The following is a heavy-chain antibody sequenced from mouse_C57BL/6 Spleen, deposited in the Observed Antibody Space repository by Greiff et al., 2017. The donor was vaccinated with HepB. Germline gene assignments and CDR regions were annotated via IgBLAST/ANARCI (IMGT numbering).Heavy chain of an antibody. Sequence: EVKLVESGGGLVKPGGSLKLSCAASGFTFSSYAMSWVRQTPEKRLEWVATISDGGSYTYYPDNVKGRFTISRDNAKNNLYLQMSHLKSEDTAMYYCTPLTFDYSGQGTTLTVSS. V-gene: IGHV5-4*03. CDR2: ISDGGSYT. CDR3: TPLTFDY. J-gene: IGHJ2*01. CDR1: GFTFSSYA. D-gene: IGHD4-1*01.